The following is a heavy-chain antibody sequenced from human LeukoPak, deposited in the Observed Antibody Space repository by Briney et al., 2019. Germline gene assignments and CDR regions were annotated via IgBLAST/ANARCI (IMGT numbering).Heavy chain of an antibody. CDR3: ARLNKNDSGSYRFGKKKRGYMDV. J-gene: IGHJ6*03. D-gene: IGHD3-10*01. CDR2: IYYSGST. CDR1: GGSISSYY. Sequence: PSETLSLTCTVSGGSISSYYWSWIRQPPGKGLEWIGYIYYSGSTNYNPSLKSRVSISVDTSKNQFSLKLRSVTAADTAVYYCARLNKNDSGSYRFGKKKRGYMDVWGKGTTVTISS. V-gene: IGHV4-59*12.